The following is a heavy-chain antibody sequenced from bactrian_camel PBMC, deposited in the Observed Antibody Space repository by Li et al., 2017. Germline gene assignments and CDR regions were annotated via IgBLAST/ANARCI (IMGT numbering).Heavy chain of an antibody. V-gene: IGHV3S1*01. CDR2: INIGTRNT. J-gene: IGHJ4*01. Sequence: HVQLVESGGGSVQSGGSLRLSCAASQNTYSRKCMGWFRQAPGKGREGVAAINIGTRNTHYSDSVKGRFTISQDNGKNNLYLQMNSLKPEDTAMYYCAAGYGLVACGVNQGDEKDYNIWGHGTQVTVS. CDR1: QNTYSRKC. D-gene: IGHD5*01. CDR3: AAGYGLVACGVNQGDEKDYNI.